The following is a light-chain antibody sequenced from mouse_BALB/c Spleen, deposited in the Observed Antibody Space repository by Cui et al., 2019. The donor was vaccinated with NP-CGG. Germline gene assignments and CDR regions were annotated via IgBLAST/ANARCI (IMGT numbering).Light chain of an antibody. CDR1: TGAVTTSNY. Sequence: AVVTQESAPTTSRGETVTLTCRSSTGAVTTSNYANWVQEKPDHVFTGLIGGTNNRAPGVPARFSGSLIGDKAALTIIGAQTEDEAIYFCALWYSNHWVFGGGTKLTVL. J-gene: IGLJ1*01. V-gene: IGLV1*01. CDR3: ALWYSNHWV. CDR2: GTN.